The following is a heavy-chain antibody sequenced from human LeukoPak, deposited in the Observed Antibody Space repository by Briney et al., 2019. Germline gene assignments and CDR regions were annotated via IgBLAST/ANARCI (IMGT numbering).Heavy chain of an antibody. Sequence: GGSLRLSCAASGFTFSSYYMNWVRQATGKGLEWVSSISNTGSYIYYADSVKGRFTVSRDNAKNSLYLQMNSLRAEDTAVYYRARDRRAVTTTFDSWGQGTLLTVSS. CDR3: ARDRRAVTTTFDS. D-gene: IGHD4-17*01. J-gene: IGHJ4*02. CDR1: GFTFSSYY. V-gene: IGHV3-21*01. CDR2: ISNTGSYI.